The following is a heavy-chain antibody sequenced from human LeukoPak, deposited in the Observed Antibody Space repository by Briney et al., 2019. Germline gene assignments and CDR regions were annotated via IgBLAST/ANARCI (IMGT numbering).Heavy chain of an antibody. CDR2: IYYSGRT. Sequence: SETLSLTCTVSGGSISNYYWSWIRQPPGKGLEWIGDIYYSGRTNYNPSLKSRVTISVDTSKNQFSLKLSSVTAADTAVYYCARLRGLVNWFDPWGQGTLVTVSS. D-gene: IGHD3/OR15-3a*01. CDR3: ARLRGLVNWFDP. CDR1: GGSISNYY. V-gene: IGHV4-59*08. J-gene: IGHJ5*02.